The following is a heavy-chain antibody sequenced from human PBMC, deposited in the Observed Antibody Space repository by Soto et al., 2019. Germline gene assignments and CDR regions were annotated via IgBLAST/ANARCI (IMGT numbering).Heavy chain of an antibody. CDR3: AKQFDH. Sequence: EVQLVESGGGLVQPGGSLRLSCAASGFTFSTYWMHWVRQAPGKGLVWVSRINSDGSITNYADPVKGRFTISRDNAKNTLYLQMNSLRGEDTAVYYCAKQFDHWGQGTLVTVSS. CDR2: INSDGSIT. V-gene: IGHV3-74*01. CDR1: GFTFSTYW. J-gene: IGHJ4*02.